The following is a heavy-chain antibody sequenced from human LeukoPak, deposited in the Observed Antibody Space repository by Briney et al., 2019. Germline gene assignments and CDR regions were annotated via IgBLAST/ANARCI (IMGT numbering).Heavy chain of an antibody. J-gene: IGHJ4*02. Sequence: ASVKVSCKASGYTFISHNINWLRQATGQGLEWMGWVSPRSGDAGYLQKFQGRLTITRDSSIDTAYMDLSGLSSEDTAIYYCARGVPLGYCTYGVCYPPYYFDYWGQGTLVTASS. D-gene: IGHD2-8*01. CDR1: GYTFISHN. CDR3: ARGVPLGYCTYGVCYPPYYFDY. CDR2: VSPRSGDA. V-gene: IGHV1-8*03.